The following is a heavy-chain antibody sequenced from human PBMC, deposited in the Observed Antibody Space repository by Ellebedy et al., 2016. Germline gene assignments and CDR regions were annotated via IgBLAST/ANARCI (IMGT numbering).Heavy chain of an antibody. D-gene: IGHD3-16*01. CDR2: INNNGDAI. Sequence: GGSLRLSCAASGFSFSAHSMNWVRQGPGKGLECIAFINNNGDAIHYADSVEGRFTISRDNAKNSLYLQMNSLRDGDTDVYYCARGGGAGAWLIDYWGQGTLVTVSS. V-gene: IGHV3-48*02. CDR1: GFSFSAHS. J-gene: IGHJ4*02. CDR3: ARGGGAGAWLIDY.